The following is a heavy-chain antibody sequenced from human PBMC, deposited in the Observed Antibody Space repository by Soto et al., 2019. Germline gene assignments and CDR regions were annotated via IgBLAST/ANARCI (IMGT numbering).Heavy chain of an antibody. D-gene: IGHD2-8*01. V-gene: IGHV3-21*01. CDR1: GFTFSSYS. CDR3: ARDGDIVLMVYAIAPRYGMDV. CDR2: ISSSSSYI. Sequence: PGGSLRLSCAASGFTFSSYSMNWVRQAPGKGLEWVSSISSSSSYIYYADSVKGRFTISRDNAKNSLYLQMNSLRAEDTAVYYCARDGDIVLMVYAIAPRYGMDVWGQGTTVTVSS. J-gene: IGHJ6*02.